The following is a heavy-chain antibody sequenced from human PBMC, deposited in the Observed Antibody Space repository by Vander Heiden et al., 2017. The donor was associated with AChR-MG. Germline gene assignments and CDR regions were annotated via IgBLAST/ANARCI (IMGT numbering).Heavy chain of an antibody. V-gene: IGHV4-59*01. Sequence: QVQLQESGPGLVKPSETLSLTCTVSGGPISSYYWSWIRQPPGKGLEWIGYIYYSGSTNYNPSLKSRVTISVDTSKNQFSLKLSSVTAADTAVYYCARDRRNFWSGTSGDGDGMDVWGQGTTVTVSS. CDR1: GGPISSYY. CDR2: IYYSGST. CDR3: ARDRRNFWSGTSGDGDGMDV. J-gene: IGHJ6*02. D-gene: IGHD3-3*01.